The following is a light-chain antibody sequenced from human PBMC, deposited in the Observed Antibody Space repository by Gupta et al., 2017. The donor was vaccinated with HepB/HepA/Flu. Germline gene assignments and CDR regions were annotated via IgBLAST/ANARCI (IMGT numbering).Light chain of an antibody. J-gene: IGKJ1*01. CDR3: QQDGSSPWT. CDR1: RSVSSSY. Sequence: IVLTQSPGTLSLSPGERATLSCRASRSVSSSYLAWYQQKPGQAPRLLIYGASSRATGIPDRFSGSGSGTDFTLTISRLEPEDFAVYYCQQDGSSPWTFGQGTKVEIK. CDR2: GAS. V-gene: IGKV3-20*01.